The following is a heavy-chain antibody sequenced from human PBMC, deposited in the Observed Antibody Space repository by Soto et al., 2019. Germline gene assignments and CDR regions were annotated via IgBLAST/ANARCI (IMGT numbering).Heavy chain of an antibody. CDR2: ISAYNGNT. J-gene: IGHJ6*02. D-gene: IGHD3-3*01. V-gene: IGHV1-18*01. CDR3: ARDLPVHFGVVTPYGMDV. CDR1: GYTFTSYG. Sequence: ASVKVSCKASGYTFTSYGISWVRQAPGQGLEWMGWISAYNGNTNYAQKLQGRVTTTTDTSTSTAYMELRSLRSDDTAVYYCARDLPVHFGVVTPYGMDVWGQGTTVTVAS.